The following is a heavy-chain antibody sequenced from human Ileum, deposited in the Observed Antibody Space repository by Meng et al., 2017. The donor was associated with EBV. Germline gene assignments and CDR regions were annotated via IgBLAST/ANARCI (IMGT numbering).Heavy chain of an antibody. J-gene: IGHJ4*02. CDR3: AGGSEDVWGY. CDR2: LSRSGST. CDR1: GDSIGSSIW. V-gene: IGHV4-4*02. Sequence: QVQVLAWGPVLVKPSRTLSLTGAVSGDSIGSSIWRSCGSQSPAKGVEEIVGLSRSGSTTHTQSLNLRVPLELDKSEYHFSLKLTSVADAAMYVCSCAGGSEDVWGYWGQGTLVTVSS. D-gene: IGHD3-16*01.